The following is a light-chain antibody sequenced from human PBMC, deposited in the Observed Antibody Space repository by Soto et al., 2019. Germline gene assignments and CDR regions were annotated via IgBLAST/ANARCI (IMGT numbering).Light chain of an antibody. CDR1: TSDVGTYNH. CDR3: CSYAGSRVYV. J-gene: IGLJ1*01. CDR2: DVN. Sequence: QSVLTQPASVSGSPGQSITISCTGTTSDVGTYNHVSWYQHHPGKAPRLMIYDVNKRPSGVSNRFSGSKSGNTASLTISGLQAEDEADYYCCSYAGSRVYVFGSGTKVTVL. V-gene: IGLV2-23*02.